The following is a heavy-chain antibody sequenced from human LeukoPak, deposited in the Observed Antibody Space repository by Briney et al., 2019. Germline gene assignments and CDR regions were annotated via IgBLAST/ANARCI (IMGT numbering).Heavy chain of an antibody. CDR2: ISYDGSNK. Sequence: PGRSLRLSCAASGFTFSSYAMHWVRQAPGKGLEWVAVISYDGSNKYYADSVKGRFTISRDNSKNTLYLQMNSLRAEDTAVYYCARDLTYSSSWYYYYYGMDVWGQGTTVTVSS. J-gene: IGHJ6*02. CDR1: GFTFSSYA. D-gene: IGHD6-13*01. CDR3: ARDLTYSSSWYYYYYGMDV. V-gene: IGHV3-30*04.